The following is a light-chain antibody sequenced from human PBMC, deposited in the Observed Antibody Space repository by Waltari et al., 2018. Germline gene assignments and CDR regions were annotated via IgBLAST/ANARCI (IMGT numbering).Light chain of an antibody. Sequence: DIQMTQSPSSLSESVGDSVTITCQASQDISNYLNWYQQKPGKAPKLLIYDASNLETGVPSRFSGSGSGTDFTFTISSLQPEDIATYYCQQYDNLPLTFGGGTKVEIK. V-gene: IGKV1-33*01. CDR2: DAS. CDR3: QQYDNLPLT. J-gene: IGKJ4*01. CDR1: QDISNY.